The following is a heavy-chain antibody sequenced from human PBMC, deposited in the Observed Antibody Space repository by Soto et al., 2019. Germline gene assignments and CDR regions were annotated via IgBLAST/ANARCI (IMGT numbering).Heavy chain of an antibody. V-gene: IGHV3-23*01. D-gene: IGHD2-8*01. Sequence: PGGSLRLSCAASGFAFGDRPMTWVRQAPGKALEWVSTINENGANTHYPDSEKCRFTISRDNSQNTVDLQMNSLRADDTALYYCVSWVSAHFDFWGRGTLVTVSS. J-gene: IGHJ4*02. CDR2: INENGANT. CDR3: VSWVSAHFDF. CDR1: GFAFGDRP.